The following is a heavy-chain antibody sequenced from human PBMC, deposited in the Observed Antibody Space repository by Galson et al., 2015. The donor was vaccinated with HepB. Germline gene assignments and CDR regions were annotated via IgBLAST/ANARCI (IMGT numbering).Heavy chain of an antibody. J-gene: IGHJ3*02. V-gene: IGHV3-53*01. CDR3: AKYHLILGAFDI. Sequence: SLRLSCAASGFTVSSDYMSWVRQAPGKELEWVSVIYSSTSTYYPDYVKGRITISRDNTKNTLYIQMNSLRATDTAVYYCAKYHLILGAFDIWGQGTMVTVSS. CDR1: GFTVSSDY. CDR2: IYSSTST. D-gene: IGHD2/OR15-2a*01.